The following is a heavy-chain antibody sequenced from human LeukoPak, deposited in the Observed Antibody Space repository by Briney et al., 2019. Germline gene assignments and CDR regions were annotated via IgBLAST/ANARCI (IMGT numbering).Heavy chain of an antibody. J-gene: IGHJ4*02. V-gene: IGHV4-38-2*02. CDR3: ARVVGATSIDY. CDR2: IKHRGRS. CDR1: GSSISSDYY. D-gene: IGHD2-15*01. Sequence: SETLSLTCSVSGSSISSDYYWGWVRQPPGKGLEWIGSIKHRGRSYYNPSLKSRVTISVDTSKNQFSLQLSSVTAADTAVYYCARVVGATSIDYWGQGILVIVSS.